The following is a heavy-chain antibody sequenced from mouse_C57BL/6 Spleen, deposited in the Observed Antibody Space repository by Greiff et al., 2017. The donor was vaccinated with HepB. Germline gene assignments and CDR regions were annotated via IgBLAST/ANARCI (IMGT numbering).Heavy chain of an antibody. CDR2: ISDGGSYT. Sequence: EVKLMGSGGGLVKPGGSLKLSCAASGFTFSSYAMSWVRQTPEKRLEWVATISDGGSYTYYPDNVKGRFTISRDNAKNNLYLQMSHLKSEDTAMYYCARAYDGYGGFAYWGQGTLVTVSA. D-gene: IGHD2-3*01. CDR3: ARAYDGYGGFAY. CDR1: GFTFSSYA. V-gene: IGHV5-4*03. J-gene: IGHJ3*01.